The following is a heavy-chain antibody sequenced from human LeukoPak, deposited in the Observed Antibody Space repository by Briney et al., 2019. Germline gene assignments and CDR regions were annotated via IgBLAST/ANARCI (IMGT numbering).Heavy chain of an antibody. J-gene: IGHJ4*02. CDR3: ARLGRAAIDY. Sequence: SETLSLTCTVSGGSISSSSYYWGWIRQPPGKGLEWIGSIYYSGSTYYNPSLKSRVIISADTSKNQFSLRLSSVTAADTAVYYCARLGRAAIDYGGQGTLVIVSS. CDR2: IYYSGST. D-gene: IGHD1-26*01. CDR1: GGSISSSSYY. V-gene: IGHV4-39*01.